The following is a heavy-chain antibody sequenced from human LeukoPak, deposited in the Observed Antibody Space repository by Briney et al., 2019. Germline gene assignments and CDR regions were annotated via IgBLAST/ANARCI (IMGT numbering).Heavy chain of an antibody. CDR1: GGSISSSSYY. V-gene: IGHV4-39*07. CDR2: IHYSGST. D-gene: IGHD2-15*01. Sequence: SETLSLTCTVSGGSISSSSYYWAWIRQPPGKGLEWIGSIHYSGSTYYNPSLKSRVTMSVDTSKNQFSLKLSSVIAADTAVYYCAGGYCSGGSCYPYYYYMDVWGKGTTVTISS. J-gene: IGHJ6*03. CDR3: AGGYCSGGSCYPYYYYMDV.